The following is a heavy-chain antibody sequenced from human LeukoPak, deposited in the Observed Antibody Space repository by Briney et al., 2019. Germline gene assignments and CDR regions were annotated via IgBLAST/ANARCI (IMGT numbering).Heavy chain of an antibody. Sequence: GGSLRLSCAASGFTISNNYIRWLRQAPGKGLEWVTVISYDGSNKYYADSVKGRFTISRDNSKNTLYLQMNSLRAEDTAAYYCAKDRFVHIWFGQGYMDVWGKGTTVTVSS. CDR1: GFTISNNY. J-gene: IGHJ6*03. D-gene: IGHD3-10*01. CDR2: ISYDGSNK. CDR3: AKDRFVHIWFGQGYMDV. V-gene: IGHV3-30*18.